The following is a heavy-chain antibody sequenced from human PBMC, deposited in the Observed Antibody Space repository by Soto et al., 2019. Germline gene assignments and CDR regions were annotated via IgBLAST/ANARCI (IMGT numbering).Heavy chain of an antibody. Sequence: PDVSLRLPCSVSGFTLSSYWMSWVRQAPGKGMEWGANIKQDGSGKCYGDSVKGRITISRDNAKNSLYLQINSLRAEDTAVPSRGGVGANTAPDYFEYYRQRCLVTVGS. CDR1: GFTLSSYW. V-gene: IGHV3-7*04. D-gene: IGHD1-26*01. CDR3: GGVGANTAPDYFEY. J-gene: IGHJ4*02. CDR2: IKQDGSGK.